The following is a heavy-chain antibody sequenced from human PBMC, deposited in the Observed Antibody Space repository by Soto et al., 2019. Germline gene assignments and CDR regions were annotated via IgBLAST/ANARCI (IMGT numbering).Heavy chain of an antibody. J-gene: IGHJ5*01. CDR1: GGSFSGYY. Sequence: SETLSLTCAVYGGSFSGYYWSWIRQPPGKGLEWIGEINHSGSTNYNPSLKSRVTISVDTSKNQFSLKLSSVTAADTAVYYCASWSTVTTPGFDSWVQGTLVTVTS. CDR3: ASWSTVTTPGFDS. D-gene: IGHD4-4*01. CDR2: INHSGST. V-gene: IGHV4-34*01.